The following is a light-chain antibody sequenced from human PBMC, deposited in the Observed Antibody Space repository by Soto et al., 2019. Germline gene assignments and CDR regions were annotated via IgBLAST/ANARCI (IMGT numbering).Light chain of an antibody. CDR3: QSYASSLSGSV. J-gene: IGLJ2*01. Sequence: QSVLTQPPSVSGSPGQRVTISCTGSSSNIGAGYDVPWYQQLPGTAPKLLIYGNSNRPSGVPDRFSGSKSGNSASLAITGLQAEDEADYYCQSYASSLSGSVFGGGTKLTVL. CDR2: GNS. V-gene: IGLV1-40*01. CDR1: SSNIGAGYD.